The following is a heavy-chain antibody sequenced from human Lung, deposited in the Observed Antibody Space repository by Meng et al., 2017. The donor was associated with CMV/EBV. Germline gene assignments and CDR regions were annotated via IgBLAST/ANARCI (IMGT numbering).Heavy chain of an antibody. J-gene: IGHJ4*02. CDR1: GFTFTAYS. D-gene: IGHD3-10*01. V-gene: IGHV3-21*01. CDR3: GSREGGY. CDR2: ISSSSTYI. Sequence: ESLKISCAASGFTFTAYSMNWVRQAPGKGLEWVASISSSSTYIHYGDSVKGRFSISRDNAKNSLSLQMNSLRAEDTAVYFCGSREGGYWGQGTLVTVSS.